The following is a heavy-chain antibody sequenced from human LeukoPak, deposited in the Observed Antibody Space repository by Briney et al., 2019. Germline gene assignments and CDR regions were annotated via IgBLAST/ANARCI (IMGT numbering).Heavy chain of an antibody. CDR1: GFIFSKAW. J-gene: IGHJ4*02. Sequence: GGSLRLSCAASGFIFSKAWMNWVRQAPGKGLEWVGHIKSKTDGGTTDYAAPVKGRFTISRDDSQNTLYLQMNSLKTEDRAVYYCTTIQAGGSYSHWGQGTLVTVSS. V-gene: IGHV3-15*07. D-gene: IGHD1-26*01. CDR2: IKSKTDGGTT. CDR3: TTIQAGGSYSH.